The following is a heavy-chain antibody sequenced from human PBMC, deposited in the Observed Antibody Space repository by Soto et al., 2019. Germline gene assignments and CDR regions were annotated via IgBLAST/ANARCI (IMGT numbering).Heavy chain of an antibody. Sequence: EASVKVSCKASGFTFTSSAVQWVRQARGQRLEWIGWIVVGSGNTNYAQKFQERVTITRDMSTSTAYMELSSLRSEDTAAYYCAADYPYYDSSGYTPPPGAFDIWGQGTMVTVSS. V-gene: IGHV1-58*01. D-gene: IGHD3-22*01. CDR2: IVVGSGNT. J-gene: IGHJ3*02. CDR1: GFTFTSSA. CDR3: AADYPYYDSSGYTPPPGAFDI.